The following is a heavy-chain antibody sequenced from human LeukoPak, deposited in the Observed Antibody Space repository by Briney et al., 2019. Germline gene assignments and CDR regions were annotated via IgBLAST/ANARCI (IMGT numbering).Heavy chain of an antibody. Sequence: PSETLSLTCTVSGGSISNSIYSWGWIRQPPGKGLEWIGSIFYSGSTYYSPSLKSRVTISVDKSKNQFSLKLSSVTAADTAVYYCASAPYYDFWSGYRLFDYWGQGTLVTVSS. CDR2: IFYSGST. CDR1: GGSISNSIYS. D-gene: IGHD3-3*01. J-gene: IGHJ4*02. CDR3: ASAPYYDFWSGYRLFDY. V-gene: IGHV4-39*07.